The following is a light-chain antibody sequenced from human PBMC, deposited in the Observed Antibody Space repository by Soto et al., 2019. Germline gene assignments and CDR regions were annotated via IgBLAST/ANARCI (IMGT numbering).Light chain of an antibody. V-gene: IGLV1-44*01. CDR3: AAWDGSLNVYV. J-gene: IGLJ1*01. CDR2: TNN. CDR1: SSSIGSNS. Sequence: QSVLTQPPSASGTPGQRVTISCSGSSSSIGSNSVNWYQQLPRTAPKVLIYTNNQRPSGVPDRFSGSKSGTSASLAISGLQSEDEADYYCAAWDGSLNVYVFGTGIKVTVL.